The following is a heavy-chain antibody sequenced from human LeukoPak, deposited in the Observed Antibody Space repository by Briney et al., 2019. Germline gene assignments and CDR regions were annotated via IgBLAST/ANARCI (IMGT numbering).Heavy chain of an antibody. CDR2: IIPIFGTA. CDR3: AREVQAASSSYDY. J-gene: IGHJ4*02. D-gene: IGHD6-13*01. CDR1: GGTFSSYA. Sequence: ASVKVSCKASGGTFSSYAISWVRQAPGQGLEWMEGIIPIFGTANYAQKFQGRVMITADESTSTAYTELSSLRSEDTAVYYCAREVQAASSSYDYWGQGTLVTVSS. V-gene: IGHV1-69*01.